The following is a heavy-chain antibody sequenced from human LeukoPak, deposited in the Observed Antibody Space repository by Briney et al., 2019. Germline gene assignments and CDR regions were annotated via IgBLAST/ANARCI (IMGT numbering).Heavy chain of an antibody. CDR1: GYTFGSYG. CDR2: ISPYNGNT. D-gene: IGHD6-19*01. J-gene: IGHJ5*02. CDR3: ARDSAFVWPRSSGWSNWFDP. V-gene: IGHV1-18*01. Sequence: ASVKVFCKASGYTFGSYGVSWVRQAPGQGLEWMAWISPYNGNTNYAQKFQGRVTMTTDTSTSTAYMELRSLRADDTAVYYCARDSAFVWPRSSGWSNWFDPWGQGTLVTVSS.